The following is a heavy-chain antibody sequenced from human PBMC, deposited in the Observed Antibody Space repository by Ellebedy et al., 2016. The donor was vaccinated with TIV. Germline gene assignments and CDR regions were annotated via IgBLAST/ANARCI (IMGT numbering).Heavy chain of an antibody. Sequence: GESLKISCETSEYTFSSSGMHWVRQAPGKGLEWVALISYDGSVIYYADSVKGRFTISRDNSKNTLYLQMNSLRTEDTVVYFCASSAGYSYGSFDHWGQGTLVTVSS. CDR1: EYTFSSSG. CDR3: ASSAGYSYGSFDH. J-gene: IGHJ4*02. D-gene: IGHD5-18*01. CDR2: ISYDGSVI. V-gene: IGHV3-30*03.